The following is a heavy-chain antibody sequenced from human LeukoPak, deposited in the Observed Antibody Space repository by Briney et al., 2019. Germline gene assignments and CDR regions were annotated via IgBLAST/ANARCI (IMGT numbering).Heavy chain of an antibody. CDR1: GGTFSSYA. CDR2: INPNSGGT. J-gene: IGHJ4*02. V-gene: IGHV1-2*02. Sequence: ASVKVSCKASGGTFSSYAISWVRQAPGQGLEWMGWINPNSGGTDYAQTFQGRVTMTRDTSISTAYMELSRLESDDTAVYYCARGGALYYDFWDWGQGTLVTVSS. D-gene: IGHD3-3*01. CDR3: ARGGALYYDFWD.